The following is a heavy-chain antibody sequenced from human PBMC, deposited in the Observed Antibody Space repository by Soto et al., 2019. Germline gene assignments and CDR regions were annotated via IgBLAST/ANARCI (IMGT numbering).Heavy chain of an antibody. CDR1: GGSFSGYY. J-gene: IGHJ6*02. D-gene: IGHD6-13*01. V-gene: IGHV4-34*01. CDR3: ARASNSGIAATQNRPNYGMDV. Sequence: QVQLQQWGAGLLKPSETLSLTCAVYGGSFSGYYWSWIRQPPGKGLEWIGEINHSGSTNYNPSLKSRVTISVDTSKNQFSLKLSSVTAADTAVYYCARASNSGIAATQNRPNYGMDVWGQVTTVTVSS. CDR2: INHSGST.